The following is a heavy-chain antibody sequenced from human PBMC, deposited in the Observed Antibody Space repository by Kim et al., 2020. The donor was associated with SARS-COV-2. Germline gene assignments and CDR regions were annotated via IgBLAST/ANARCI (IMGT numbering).Heavy chain of an antibody. CDR3: ARCGVGAATASVDY. V-gene: IGHV5-10-1*01. D-gene: IGHD2-21*02. J-gene: IGHJ4*02. Sequence: STSFQGHFTISADKSISTAYLQWSSLKAADTAMYYCARCGVGAATASVDYWGQGTLVTVSS.